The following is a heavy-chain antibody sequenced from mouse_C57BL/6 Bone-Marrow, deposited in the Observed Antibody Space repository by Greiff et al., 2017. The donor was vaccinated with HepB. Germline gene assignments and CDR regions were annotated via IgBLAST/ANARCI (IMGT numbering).Heavy chain of an antibody. CDR1: GYTFTSYG. J-gene: IGHJ4*01. Sequence: QVQLKESGAELARPGASVKLSCKASGYTFTSYGISWVKQRTGQGLEWIGEIYPRSGNTYYNEKFKGKATLTADKSSSTAYMELRSLTSEDSAVYFCARSHYYGSSYDYAMDYWGQGTSVTVSS. D-gene: IGHD1-1*01. CDR3: ARSHYYGSSYDYAMDY. CDR2: IYPRSGNT. V-gene: IGHV1-81*01.